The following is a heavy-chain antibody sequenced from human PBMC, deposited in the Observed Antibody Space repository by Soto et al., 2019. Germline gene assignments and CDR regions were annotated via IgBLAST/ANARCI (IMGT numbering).Heavy chain of an antibody. V-gene: IGHV4-34*01. J-gene: IGHJ6*02. D-gene: IGHD3-3*01. CDR2: INHSGTT. CDR3: ASARPDSWSYISYGLEG. Sequence: PSETLSLTFAVYGVSLSGYSWTWLRHPPGKGLEWIGEINHSGTTAYNPALKSRVTMSADTSKNQFSLRMTSVTAADTAVYYCASARPDSWSYISYGLEGWRQGITVTVAS. CDR1: GVSLSGYS.